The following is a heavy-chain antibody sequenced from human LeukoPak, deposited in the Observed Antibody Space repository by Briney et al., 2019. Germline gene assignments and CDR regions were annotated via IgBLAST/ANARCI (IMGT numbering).Heavy chain of an antibody. CDR1: GYTFTSYY. Sequence: GASVKVSCKASGYTFTSYYMHWVRQAPGQGLEWMGIINPSGGSTSYAQKFQGRVTMTRDMSTSTVYMELSSLRSEDTAVYYCARSEQWLAPDYWGQGTLVTVSS. D-gene: IGHD6-19*01. CDR2: INPSGGST. CDR3: ARSEQWLAPDY. V-gene: IGHV1-46*01. J-gene: IGHJ4*02.